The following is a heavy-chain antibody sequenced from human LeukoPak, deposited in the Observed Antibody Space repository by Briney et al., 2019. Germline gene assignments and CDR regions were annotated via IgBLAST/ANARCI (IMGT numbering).Heavy chain of an antibody. V-gene: IGHV4-59*01. CDR2: IHYSGST. Sequence: SETLSLTCTVSGGSISSYYWSWIRQPPGTGLEWIGYIHYSGSTNYNPSLKGRVTISVDTPKNQFSLKLSSVTAADTAVYYCARVRDRSGYFYDFDYWGQGTLVTVSS. D-gene: IGHD3-22*01. J-gene: IGHJ4*02. CDR3: ARVRDRSGYFYDFDY. CDR1: GGSISSYY.